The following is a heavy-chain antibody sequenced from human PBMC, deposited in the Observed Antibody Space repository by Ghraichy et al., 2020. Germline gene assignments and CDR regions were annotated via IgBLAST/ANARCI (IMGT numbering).Heavy chain of an antibody. CDR2: IYYSGST. J-gene: IGHJ3*02. V-gene: IGHV4-59*01. Sequence: SETLSLTCTVSGGSISSYYWSWIRQPPGKGLEWIGYIYYSGSTNYNPSLKSRVTISVDTSKNQFSLKLSSVTAADTAVYYCARDGAMVQASDAFDIWGQGTMVTVSS. D-gene: IGHD3-10*01. CDR1: GGSISSYY. CDR3: ARDGAMVQASDAFDI.